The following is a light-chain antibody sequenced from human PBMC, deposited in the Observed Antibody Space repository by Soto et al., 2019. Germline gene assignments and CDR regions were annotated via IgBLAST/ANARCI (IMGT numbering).Light chain of an antibody. CDR3: QQRSNWPPYT. J-gene: IGKJ2*01. CDR2: DAS. Sequence: EIVLTQSPATLSLSPGERATLSCRASQSVSSYLAWYQQKPGQAPRLLIYDASNGATGIPARFSGSGYGTDFTLTISSLEPEDFEVYYCQQRSNWPPYTFRQGTKLQIK. CDR1: QSVSSY. V-gene: IGKV3-11*01.